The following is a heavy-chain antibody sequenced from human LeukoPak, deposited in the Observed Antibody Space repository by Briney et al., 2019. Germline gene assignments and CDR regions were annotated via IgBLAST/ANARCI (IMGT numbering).Heavy chain of an antibody. V-gene: IGHV4-38-2*02. Sequence: SETLSLTCTVSGYSISTGYYWDWIRQPPGKGLEWIGTFYHGGSTYYNPSLKSRVTISVGTSKNQFSLNLTSVTAADTAVYYCARAVAGDDAFDIWGQGTMVTVSS. CDR1: GYSISTGYY. CDR3: ARAVAGDDAFDI. J-gene: IGHJ3*02. CDR2: FYHGGST. D-gene: IGHD6-19*01.